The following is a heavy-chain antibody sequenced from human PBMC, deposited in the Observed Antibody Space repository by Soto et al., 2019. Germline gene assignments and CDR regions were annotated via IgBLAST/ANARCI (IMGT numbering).Heavy chain of an antibody. CDR1: GGTFSSYA. CDR2: IIPIFGTA. V-gene: IGHV1-69*13. J-gene: IGHJ6*02. CDR3: AKGLITSERGSEQELRRYYHYGMDV. D-gene: IGHD1-7*01. Sequence: SVKVSCKASGGTFSSYAISWVRQAPGQGLEWMGGIIPIFGTANYAQKFQGRVTITADESTSTAYMELSSLRSEDTAVYYCAKGLITSERGSEQELRRYYHYGMDVWGQGTTVTVSS.